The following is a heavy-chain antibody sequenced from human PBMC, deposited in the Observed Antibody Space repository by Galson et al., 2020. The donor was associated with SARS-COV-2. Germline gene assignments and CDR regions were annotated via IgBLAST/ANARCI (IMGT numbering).Heavy chain of an antibody. D-gene: IGHD2-8*01. J-gene: IGHJ6*02. CDR1: GFTFDDYA. CDR3: AKERIVLMLSASGMDV. Sequence: TGGSLRLSCAASGFTFDDYAMHWVRQAPGKGLEWVSGISWNSGSIGYADSVKGRFTISRDNAKNSLYLQMNSLRAEDTALYYCAKERIVLMLSASGMDVWCQGTTVTVSS. CDR2: ISWNSGSI. V-gene: IGHV3-9*01.